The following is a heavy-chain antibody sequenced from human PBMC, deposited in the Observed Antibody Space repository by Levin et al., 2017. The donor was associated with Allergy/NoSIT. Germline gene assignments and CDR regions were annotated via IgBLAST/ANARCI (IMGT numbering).Heavy chain of an antibody. V-gene: IGHV5-51*01. J-gene: IGHJ4*01. Sequence: GESLKISCKGSGYSFTTYWIGWVRQMPGKGLEWMGVINPGDSYTRYSPSFQGQVTISADKSISTAYLQWSSLKATDTAIYYCARPGGVSSWYSEVSFDYWGPGSQVTVSS. D-gene: IGHD6-13*01. CDR2: INPGDSYT. CDR3: ARPGGVSSWYSEVSFDY. CDR1: GYSFTTYW.